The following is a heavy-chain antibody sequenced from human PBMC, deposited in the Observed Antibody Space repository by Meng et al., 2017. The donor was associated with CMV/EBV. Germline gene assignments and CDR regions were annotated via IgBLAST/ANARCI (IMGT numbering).Heavy chain of an antibody. CDR1: GGSISSYY. CDR2: IYYSGST. CDR3: ASFYWGVVPAAPTGAFDT. Sequence: SETLSLTCTASGGSISSYYWSWIRQPPGKGLEWIGYIYYSGSTNYNPSLKSRVTISVDTSKNQFSLKLSSVTAADTAVYYCASFYWGVVPAAPTGAFDTWGQGTMVTVSS. V-gene: IGHV4-59*01. J-gene: IGHJ3*02. D-gene: IGHD2-2*01.